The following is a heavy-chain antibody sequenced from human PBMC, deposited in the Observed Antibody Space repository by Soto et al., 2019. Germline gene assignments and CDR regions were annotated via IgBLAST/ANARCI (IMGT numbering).Heavy chain of an antibody. J-gene: IGHJ4*01. Sequence: PSETLSLTCSVSGYSISSGSYWGWIRQSPGKGPEWIASIYHGGTTFYNPSLKSRITVSVDTSKNQFSLKLRSMTAADTAVYYCARAHVMVAAGSTFDYWGHGTLVTVSS. CDR1: GYSISSGSY. D-gene: IGHD2-2*01. V-gene: IGHV4-38-2*02. CDR3: ARAHVMVAAGSTFDY. CDR2: IYHGGTT.